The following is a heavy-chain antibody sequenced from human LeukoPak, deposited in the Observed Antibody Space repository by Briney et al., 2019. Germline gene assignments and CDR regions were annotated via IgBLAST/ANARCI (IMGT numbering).Heavy chain of an antibody. D-gene: IGHD1-14*01. V-gene: IGHV3-33*01. J-gene: IGHJ4*02. CDR2: IWYDGSNK. CDR3: ARDPGGWSFDY. Sequence: GGSLRLSCAASGFTFSSNGMHWVRQAPGKGLARVAFIWYDGSNKYYADSVKGRFVISRDNSKNTLYLQMNSLRAEDTALYYCARDPGGWSFDYWGQGTLVTVSS. CDR1: GFTFSSNG.